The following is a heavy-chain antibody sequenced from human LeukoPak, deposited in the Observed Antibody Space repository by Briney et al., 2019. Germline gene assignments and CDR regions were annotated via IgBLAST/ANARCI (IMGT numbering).Heavy chain of an antibody. Sequence: ASVKVSCKASGYTFSSYYMHWVRQAPGQGLEWMGRIIPILGIANYAQKFQGRVTITADKSTSTAYMELSSLRSEDTAVYYCARDRAVVVAGGYYYYGMDVWGQGTTVTVSS. CDR2: IIPILGIA. CDR1: GYTFSSYY. V-gene: IGHV1-69*04. D-gene: IGHD2-15*01. CDR3: ARDRAVVVAGGYYYYGMDV. J-gene: IGHJ6*02.